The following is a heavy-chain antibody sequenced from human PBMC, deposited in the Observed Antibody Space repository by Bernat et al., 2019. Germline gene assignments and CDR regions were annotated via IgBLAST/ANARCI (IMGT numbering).Heavy chain of an antibody. CDR3: ARVEESGEEG. V-gene: IGHV3-48*01. Sequence: EVQLVESGGGLVQPGGSLRLSCAASGFTFSSYSMNWVRQAPGKGLEWVSYISSSSSTIYYTDSVKGRFTISRDNAKNSLYLQMNSLRAEDTAVYYCARVEESGEEGWGQGTTVTVSS. J-gene: IGHJ6*02. D-gene: IGHD4-17*01. CDR2: ISSSSSTI. CDR1: GFTFSSYS.